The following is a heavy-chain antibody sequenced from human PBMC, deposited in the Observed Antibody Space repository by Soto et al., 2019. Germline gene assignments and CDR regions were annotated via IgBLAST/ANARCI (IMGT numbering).Heavy chain of an antibody. CDR3: ARGAAAAGTGYNWFDP. CDR1: GGSFSGYY. Sequence: SETLSLTRAVYGGSFSGYYWSWIRQPPGKGLEWIGEINHSGSTNYNPSLKSRVTISVDTSKNQFSLKLSSVTAADTAVYYCARGAAAAGTGYNWFDPWGQGTLVTVSS. D-gene: IGHD6-13*01. V-gene: IGHV4-34*01. CDR2: INHSGST. J-gene: IGHJ5*02.